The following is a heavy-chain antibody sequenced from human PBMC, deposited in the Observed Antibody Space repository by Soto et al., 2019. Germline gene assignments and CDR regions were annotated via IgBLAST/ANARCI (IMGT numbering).Heavy chain of an antibody. CDR1: GGSVSSSSFY. Sequence: SETLSLTCTVSGGSVSSSSFYGSWIREPPGKGLEWIGYIYYSGRTNYNASFKSRLTISVATAKHQFSLKLSSGGAAETAVYYCARVLYFGPGPLRPDPYYYYGMAVWGQGTTFTVSS. V-gene: IGHV4-61*01. J-gene: IGHJ6*02. CDR3: ARVLYFGPGPLRPDPYYYYGMAV. CDR2: IYYSGRT. D-gene: IGHD3-10*01.